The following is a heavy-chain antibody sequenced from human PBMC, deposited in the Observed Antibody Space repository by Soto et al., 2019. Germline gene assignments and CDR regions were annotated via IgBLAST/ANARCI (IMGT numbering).Heavy chain of an antibody. Sequence: PSETLSLTCAVSGGSISSSNWWSWVRQPPGKGLEWIGEIYHSGSTNYNPSLKSRVTISVDKSKNQFSLKLSSVTAADTAVYYCARVPVTMIVVAQYYFDYWGQGTLVTVSS. J-gene: IGHJ4*02. CDR3: ARVPVTMIVVAQYYFDY. CDR1: GGSISSSNW. V-gene: IGHV4-4*02. CDR2: IYHSGST. D-gene: IGHD3-22*01.